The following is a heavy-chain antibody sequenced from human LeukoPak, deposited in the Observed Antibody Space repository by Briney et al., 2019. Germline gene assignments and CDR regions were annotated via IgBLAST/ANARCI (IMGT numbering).Heavy chain of an antibody. CDR1: GGSIGGYY. CDR2: INYSGST. V-gene: IGHV4-59*01. Sequence: PSETLSLTCTVSGGSIGGYYWSWIRQPPGKGLEWIAYINYSGSTTYNPSLKSRVAMSVDTSKNQFSLKFSSVTAADTAVYYCASYSSSLEYFHPWGQGPLVTVSS. CDR3: ASYSSSLEYFHP. D-gene: IGHD6-13*01. J-gene: IGHJ1*01.